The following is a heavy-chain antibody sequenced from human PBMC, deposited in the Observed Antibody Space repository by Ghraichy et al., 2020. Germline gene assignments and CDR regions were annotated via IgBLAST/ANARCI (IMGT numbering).Heavy chain of an antibody. CDR3: AKDPGHYYYDSNSPSNYFDY. CDR1: GFTFSSYG. CDR2: ISYDGNNK. Sequence: GGSLRLSCAASGFTFSSYGMHWVRQAPGKGLEWVAVISYDGNNKYYADSVQGRFTISRDNSKNTLYLQMNSLRAEDTAVYYCAKDPGHYYYDSNSPSNYFDYWGQGTLVTVSS. J-gene: IGHJ4*02. D-gene: IGHD3-22*01. V-gene: IGHV3-30*18.